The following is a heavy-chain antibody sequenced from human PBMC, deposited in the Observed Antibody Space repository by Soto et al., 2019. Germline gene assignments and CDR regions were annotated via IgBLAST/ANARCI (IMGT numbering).Heavy chain of an antibody. CDR3: ARQGFGELHGLVDV. Sequence: QVQLQESGPGLVKPSETLSLTCTISGGPMNNYYCSWFRQPRGQGLEWIGYMAYNGFTRYNPSLRSRVAISLDAAKNQFSLNLRSVTAADTALYFCARQGFGELHGLVDVWGQGITVTVSS. CDR2: MAYNGFT. D-gene: IGHD3-10*01. V-gene: IGHV4-59*08. CDR1: GGPMNNYY. J-gene: IGHJ6*02.